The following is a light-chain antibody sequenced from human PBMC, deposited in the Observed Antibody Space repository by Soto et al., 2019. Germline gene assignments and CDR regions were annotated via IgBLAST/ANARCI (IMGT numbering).Light chain of an antibody. Sequence: EIVLTQSPGTLSLSPGERATLSCRASESVSSNYLAWYQQNLGQAPRLLIYGASSRAAGTPDRFSGSGSGTDFTLTISRLEPEDFAVYYCQYYDSSPPRTFGGGTKVEIK. J-gene: IGKJ4*02. CDR1: ESVSSNY. V-gene: IGKV3-20*01. CDR3: QYYDSSPPRT. CDR2: GAS.